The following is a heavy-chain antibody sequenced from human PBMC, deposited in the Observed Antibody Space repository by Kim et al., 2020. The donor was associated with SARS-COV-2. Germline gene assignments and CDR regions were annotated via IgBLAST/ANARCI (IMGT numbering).Heavy chain of an antibody. Sequence: ASVKVSCKASGYTFTSYDINWVRQATGQGLEWMGWMNPNSGNTGYAQKFQGRVTMTRNTSISTAYMELSSLRSEDTAVYYCARGSDIVAVGDYYYGMDVWGQGTTVTVSS. J-gene: IGHJ6*02. CDR3: ARGSDIVAVGDYYYGMDV. D-gene: IGHD5-12*01. V-gene: IGHV1-8*01. CDR2: MNPNSGNT. CDR1: GYTFTSYD.